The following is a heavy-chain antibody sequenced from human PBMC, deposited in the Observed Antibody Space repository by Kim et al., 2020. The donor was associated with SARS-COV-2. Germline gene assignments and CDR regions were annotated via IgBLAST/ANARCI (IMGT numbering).Heavy chain of an antibody. Sequence: ASVKVSCKASGYTFTSYGISWVRQAPGQGLEWLGWVGAYNGDTNYAQNLQGRVTLTTDTSTSTAFLELRSLRSAATAVYFVARVRGTCDDTFDYWGRGTL. CDR3: ARVRGTCDDTFDY. CDR2: VGAYNGDT. J-gene: IGHJ4*02. V-gene: IGHV1-18*01. CDR1: GYTFTSYG. D-gene: IGHD3-10*01.